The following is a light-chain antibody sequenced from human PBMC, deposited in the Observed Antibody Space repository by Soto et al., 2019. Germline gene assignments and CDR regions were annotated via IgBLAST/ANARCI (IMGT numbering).Light chain of an antibody. Sequence: QSVLTQPPSVSGAPGQRVTVSCTGSSSNIGAGYFVHWFQQLPGTAPKLLIYGNNNRPSGVPDRFSGSKSGTSASLAITGLQAEDEADYYCQSYDSSLSGVVFGGGTKLIVL. CDR3: QSYDSSLSGVV. J-gene: IGLJ2*01. CDR2: GNN. V-gene: IGLV1-40*01. CDR1: SSNIGAGYF.